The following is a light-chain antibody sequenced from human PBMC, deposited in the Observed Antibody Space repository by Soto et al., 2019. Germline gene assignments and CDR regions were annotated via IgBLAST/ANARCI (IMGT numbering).Light chain of an antibody. CDR2: GAS. J-gene: IGKJ1*01. CDR3: QQYGTSPPT. V-gene: IGKV3-15*01. Sequence: EIVMTQSPATLSVSPGERATLSCRASQSVGRNLAWYQQKPGQAPRLLIYGASTRATGIPARFSGSGSGTEFTLTISSLQSEDFAVYYCQQYGTSPPTFGQGTKVEI. CDR1: QSVGRN.